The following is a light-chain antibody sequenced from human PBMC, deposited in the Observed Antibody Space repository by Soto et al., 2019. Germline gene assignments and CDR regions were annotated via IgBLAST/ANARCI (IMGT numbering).Light chain of an antibody. J-gene: IGKJ1*01. CDR1: QSVLHTSNNKNY. V-gene: IGKV4-1*01. CDR3: QQYYSAPWT. Sequence: DIVMTQSPDSLPVSLGERATINCKSSQSVLHTSNNKNYLAWFQQKPGQAPRLLIYWASTRGSGVPDRFSGSGSGSDFTLTISSLQAEDVAVYSCQQYYSAPWTFGQGTRVEIK. CDR2: WAS.